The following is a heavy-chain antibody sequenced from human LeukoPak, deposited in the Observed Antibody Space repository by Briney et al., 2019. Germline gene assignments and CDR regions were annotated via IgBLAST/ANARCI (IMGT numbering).Heavy chain of an antibody. CDR2: ISYDGVNK. J-gene: IGHJ4*02. D-gene: IGHD6-19*01. CDR1: GFTFNDYA. V-gene: IGHV3-30-3*01. CDR3: ARDKDGGYDFDY. Sequence: GGSLRLSCAASGFTFNDYAMHWVRQAPGKGLEWVAVISYDGVNKNYADSVKGRFTISRDNSKNTLSLQMNSLRAEDTAVYYCARDKDGGYDFDYWGQGTLVTVSS.